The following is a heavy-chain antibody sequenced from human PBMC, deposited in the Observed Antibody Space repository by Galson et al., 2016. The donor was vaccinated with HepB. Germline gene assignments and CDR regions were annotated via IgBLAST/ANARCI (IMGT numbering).Heavy chain of an antibody. CDR1: GFTFSSHA. D-gene: IGHD3-16*01. J-gene: IGHJ4*02. Sequence: SLRLSCAASGFTFSSHAMHWVRQAPGKGLEWVAVISYDGRSKYYADSVKGRFTISRDNSKNTLYLQMNSLRAEDTAVYFCARDNLRSRGTLVAFRYDYVWGRYLDSWGQGTLVTVSS. V-gene: IGHV3-30*04. CDR2: ISYDGRSK. CDR3: ARDNLRSRGTLVAFRYDYVWGRYLDS.